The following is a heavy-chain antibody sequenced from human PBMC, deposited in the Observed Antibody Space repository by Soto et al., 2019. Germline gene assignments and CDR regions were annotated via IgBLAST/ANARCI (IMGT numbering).Heavy chain of an antibody. CDR1: GFSLSTNGVG. Sequence: QITLKESGPTLVKPTQTLTLTCTFSGFSLSTNGVGVGWIRQTPGKALEWLALIYWDDDKRYRPSLESRLTITKDTSKNQVVLTRTNIDPQDTATYFCAHRLMVTAVFDFWGQGTLVTVSS. J-gene: IGHJ4*02. D-gene: IGHD2-15*01. V-gene: IGHV2-5*02. CDR2: IYWDDDK. CDR3: AHRLMVTAVFDF.